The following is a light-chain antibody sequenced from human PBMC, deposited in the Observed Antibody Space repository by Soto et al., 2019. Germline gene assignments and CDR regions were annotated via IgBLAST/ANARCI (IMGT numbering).Light chain of an antibody. CDR2: EVS. V-gene: IGLV2-8*01. J-gene: IGLJ1*01. Sequence: HSVLTQPPSASGSPGQSVTISCTGTSSDVGGYNYVSWYQQHPGKVPKLMIYEVSKRPSGVPDRFSGSKSGNTASLTVSGLQAEDEADYYCSSYAGSNIDYVFGTGTKLTVL. CDR1: SSDVGGYNY. CDR3: SSYAGSNIDYV.